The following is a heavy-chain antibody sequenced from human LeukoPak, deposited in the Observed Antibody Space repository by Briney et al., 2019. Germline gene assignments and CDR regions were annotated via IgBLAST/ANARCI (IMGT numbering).Heavy chain of an antibody. CDR2: IYYSGST. CDR1: GGSISSSSYY. J-gene: IGHJ5*02. CDR3: ARGGWFDP. V-gene: IGHV4-39*07. Sequence: SETLSLACTVSGGSISSSSYYWGWIRQPPGKGLEWIGSIYYSGSTYYNPSLKSRVTISVDTSKNQFSLKPSSVTAADTAVYYCARGGWFDPWGQGTLVTVSS.